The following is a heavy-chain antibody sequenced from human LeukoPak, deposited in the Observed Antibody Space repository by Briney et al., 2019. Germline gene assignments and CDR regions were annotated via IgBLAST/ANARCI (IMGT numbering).Heavy chain of an antibody. CDR2: ISYDGSNK. CDR1: GFTFSSYG. Sequence: GGSLRLSCAASGFTFSSYGMHWVHQAPGKGLEWVAVISYDGSNKYYADSEKGRFTISRDNSKNTLYLQMNSLRAEDTAVYYCAKADGSGSFLFDYWGQGTLVTVSS. J-gene: IGHJ4*02. V-gene: IGHV3-30*18. CDR3: AKADGSGSFLFDY. D-gene: IGHD3-10*01.